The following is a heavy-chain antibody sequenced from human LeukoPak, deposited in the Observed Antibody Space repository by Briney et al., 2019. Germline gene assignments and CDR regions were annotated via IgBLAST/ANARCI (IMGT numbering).Heavy chain of an antibody. D-gene: IGHD6-19*01. CDR1: GYTFTGYY. Sequence: ASVKVSCKASGYTFTGYYMHWVQQAPGQGLEWMGRINPNSGGTNYAQKFQGRVTMTRDTSISTAYMELSRLRSDDTAVYYCARDLDSGWYYYYGMDVWGQGTTVTVSS. J-gene: IGHJ6*02. V-gene: IGHV1-2*06. CDR2: INPNSGGT. CDR3: ARDLDSGWYYYYGMDV.